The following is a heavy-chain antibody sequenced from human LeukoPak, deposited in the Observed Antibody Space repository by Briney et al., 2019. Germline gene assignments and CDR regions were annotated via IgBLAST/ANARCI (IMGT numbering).Heavy chain of an antibody. CDR2: ISAYNGNT. Sequence: ASVKVSCKASGYTLTSYSTSWVRQAPGQGLEWMGWISAYNGNTDLAQKLQGRVTMTTDTSTSTAYMELRSLRSDDTAVYYCARGQYFDFWGQGALVTVSS. J-gene: IGHJ4*02. CDR1: GYTLTSYS. V-gene: IGHV1-18*01. CDR3: ARGQYFDF.